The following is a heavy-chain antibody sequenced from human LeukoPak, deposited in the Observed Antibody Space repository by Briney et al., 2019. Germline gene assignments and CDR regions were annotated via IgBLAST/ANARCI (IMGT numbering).Heavy chain of an antibody. CDR1: GGSISSYY. CDR3: ARDRSPFYYDSSGYYRGDFDY. J-gene: IGHJ4*02. CDR2: IYTSGST. V-gene: IGHV4-4*07. Sequence: PSETLSLTCTVSGGSISSYYWSWIRRPAGKGLEWIGRIYTSGSTNYNPSLKSRVTMSVDTSKNQFSLKLSSVTAADTAVYYCARDRSPFYYDSSGYYRGDFDYWGQGTLVTVSS. D-gene: IGHD3-22*01.